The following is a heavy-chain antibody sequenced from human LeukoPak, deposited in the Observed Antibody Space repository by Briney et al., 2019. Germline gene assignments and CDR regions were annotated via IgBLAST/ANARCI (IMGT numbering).Heavy chain of an antibody. CDR1: GFTFSSYW. V-gene: IGHV3-7*01. Sequence: GGSLRLSCAASGFTFSSYWMSWVRQAPGKGLEWVANIKQDGSEKYYVDSVKGRFTISRDNAKNSLYLQMNSLRAEDTAVYYCARDSDGSGSYGVDWFDPWGQGTLVTVSS. J-gene: IGHJ5*02. D-gene: IGHD3-10*01. CDR3: ARDSDGSGSYGVDWFDP. CDR2: IKQDGSEK.